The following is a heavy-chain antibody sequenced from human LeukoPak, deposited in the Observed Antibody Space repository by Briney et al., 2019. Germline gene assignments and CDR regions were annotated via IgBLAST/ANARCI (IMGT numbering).Heavy chain of an antibody. Sequence: GASVTVSCKASGGTFSSYAISWVRQAPGQGLEWMGGIIPIFGTANYAQKFQGRVTITADESTSTAYMELSSLRSEDTAVYYCARAQLWLRYYYYYMDVWGKGTTVTVSS. CDR1: GGTFSSYA. CDR2: IIPIFGTA. CDR3: ARAQLWLRYYYYYMDV. V-gene: IGHV1-69*13. D-gene: IGHD5-18*01. J-gene: IGHJ6*03.